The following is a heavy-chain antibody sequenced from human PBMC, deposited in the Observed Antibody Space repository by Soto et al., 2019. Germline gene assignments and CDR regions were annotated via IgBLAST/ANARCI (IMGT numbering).Heavy chain of an antibody. Sequence: QVQLQESGPGLVKPSQTLSLACSVSGASINSGGYFWSWIRQLPGKGLEWIGYIHYSGSTYYNPSLKSRVVMSMVTSKNDFSLKLSSVTAADTAVFYCAREFVETAMAFDYWGQGALVTVSS. D-gene: IGHD5-18*01. CDR1: GASINSGGYF. CDR2: IHYSGST. CDR3: AREFVETAMAFDY. J-gene: IGHJ4*02. V-gene: IGHV4-31*03.